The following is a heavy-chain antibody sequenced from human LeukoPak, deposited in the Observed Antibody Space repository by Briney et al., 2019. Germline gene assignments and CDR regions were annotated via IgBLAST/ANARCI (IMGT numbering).Heavy chain of an antibody. CDR2: IWYDASDR. D-gene: IGHD4-23*01. Sequence: PGGSLRLSCAASGFTFSSFGMHWVRQAPGKGLEWVAVIWYDASDRYYADSVKGRFTISRDNSKNTLFLQMNSLRDDDTAVYYCARGPSLTTVVTRFDYWGQGTLVTVSS. CDR3: ARGPSLTTVVTRFDY. J-gene: IGHJ4*02. V-gene: IGHV3-33*01. CDR1: GFTFSSFG.